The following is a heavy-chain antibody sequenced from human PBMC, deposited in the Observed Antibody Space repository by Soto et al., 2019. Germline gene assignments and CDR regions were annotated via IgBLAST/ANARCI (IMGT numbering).Heavy chain of an antibody. Sequence: ASVKVSCKASGYTFTSYYMHWVRQAPGQGLEWMGIINPSGGSTSYAQKFQGRVTMTRDTSTSTVYMELSSLRSEDTAVYYCAREISIAAAGPSQESYYYYYYGMDVWGQGTTVTVSS. D-gene: IGHD6-13*01. CDR1: GYTFTSYY. J-gene: IGHJ6*02. CDR2: INPSGGST. V-gene: IGHV1-46*01. CDR3: AREISIAAAGPSQESYYYYYYGMDV.